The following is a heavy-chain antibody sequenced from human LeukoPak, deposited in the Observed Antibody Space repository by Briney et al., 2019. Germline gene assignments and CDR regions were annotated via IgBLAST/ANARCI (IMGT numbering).Heavy chain of an antibody. V-gene: IGHV3-21*01. J-gene: IGHJ4*02. CDR1: GFTFSSYT. Sequence: PGGSLRLSCAVSGFTFSSYTMNWVRQAPGKGLEWVSSISSSGTYIYYADSVKGRFTISRDNAKNSLYLQMNSLRAEDTAVYYCARDQGGVGYWGQGTLVTVSS. D-gene: IGHD3-16*01. CDR2: ISSSGTYI. CDR3: ARDQGGVGY.